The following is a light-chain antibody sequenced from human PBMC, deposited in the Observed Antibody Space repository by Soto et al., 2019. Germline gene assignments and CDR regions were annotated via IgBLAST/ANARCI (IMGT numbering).Light chain of an antibody. CDR3: TSYTTSSTHWV. CDR2: EVS. Sequence: QSALTQPASVSGSPGQSITISCTGTSSDVGGYNYVSWYQQHPGKAPKLMIYEVSNRPSGVSNRFSGSKYGNTASLTISGLQAEDDDDYYCTSYTTSSTHWVFGGGTKLAVL. J-gene: IGLJ3*02. CDR1: SSDVGGYNY. V-gene: IGLV2-14*01.